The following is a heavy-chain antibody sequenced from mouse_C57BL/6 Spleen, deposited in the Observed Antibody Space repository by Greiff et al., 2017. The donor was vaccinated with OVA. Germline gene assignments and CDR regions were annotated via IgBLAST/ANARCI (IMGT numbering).Heavy chain of an antibody. V-gene: IGHV5-4*01. Sequence: EVQGVESGGGLVKPGGSLKLSCAASGFTFSSYAMSWVRQTPEKRLEWVATISDGGSYTYYPDNVKGRFTISRDNAKNNLYLQMSHLKSEDTAMYYCARDRGTTVVANLYWYFDVWGTGTTVTVSS. J-gene: IGHJ1*03. D-gene: IGHD1-1*01. CDR2: ISDGGSYT. CDR3: ARDRGTTVVANLYWYFDV. CDR1: GFTFSSYA.